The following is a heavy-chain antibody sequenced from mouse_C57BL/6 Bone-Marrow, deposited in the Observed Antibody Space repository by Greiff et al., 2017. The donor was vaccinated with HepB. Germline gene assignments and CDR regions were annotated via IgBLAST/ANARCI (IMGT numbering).Heavy chain of an antibody. V-gene: IGHV14-4*01. CDR3: STNDRRRGGWYFDV. CDR2: IDPENGDT. Sequence: EVQLQQSGAELVRPGASVKLSCTASGFNIKDDYMHWVKQRPEQGLEWIGWIDPENGDTEYASKFQGKATITADTSSNTAYLQLSSLTSEDTAVYYCSTNDRRRGGWYFDVWGTGTTVTVSS. CDR1: GFNIKDDY. J-gene: IGHJ1*03.